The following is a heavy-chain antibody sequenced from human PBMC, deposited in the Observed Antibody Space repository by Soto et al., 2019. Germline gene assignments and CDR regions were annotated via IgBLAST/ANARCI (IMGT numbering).Heavy chain of an antibody. CDR3: TTAKLINMVRGGYDP. V-gene: IGHV3-15*01. J-gene: IGHJ5*02. CDR2: IKSKTDGGTT. D-gene: IGHD3-10*01. Sequence: SGGSXRLACASSGFTFMNACIIWLRHAPGKGLEWVGRIKSKTDGGTTDYAAPVKGRFTISRDDSKNTLYLQMNSLKTEDTAVYYCTTAKLINMVRGGYDPWGQGTLVTVYS. CDR1: GFTFMNAC.